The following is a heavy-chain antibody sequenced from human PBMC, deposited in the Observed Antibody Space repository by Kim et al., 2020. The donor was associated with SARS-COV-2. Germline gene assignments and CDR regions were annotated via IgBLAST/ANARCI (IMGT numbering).Heavy chain of an antibody. CDR2: IYYSGST. V-gene: IGHV4-31*03. Sequence: SETLSLTCTVSGGSINSGSYYWSWIRQHPGKGLEWIGYIYYSGSTYYNPSLKSRVTISVDTSTNQFSLKLSSVTAADTAVYYCARARTTMIVVVIHAFDIWGQGTMHTVSS. J-gene: IGHJ3*02. CDR3: ARARTTMIVVVIHAFDI. CDR1: GGSINSGSYY. D-gene: IGHD3-22*01.